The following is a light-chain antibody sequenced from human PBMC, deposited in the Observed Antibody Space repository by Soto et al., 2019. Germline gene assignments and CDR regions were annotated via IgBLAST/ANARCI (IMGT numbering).Light chain of an antibody. CDR3: QTWGTGIQV. Sequence: QLVLTQSPSASASLGASVKLTCTLSSGHSSYAIARHQQQPEKGPRYLMKVNSDGSHSKGDGIPDRFSGSSSGAERYLTISSLQSEDEADYYCQTWGTGIQVFGTGTKVTVL. CDR1: SGHSSYA. V-gene: IGLV4-69*01. J-gene: IGLJ1*01. CDR2: VNSDGSH.